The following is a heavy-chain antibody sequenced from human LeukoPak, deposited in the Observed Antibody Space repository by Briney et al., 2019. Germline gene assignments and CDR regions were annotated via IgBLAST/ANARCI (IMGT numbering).Heavy chain of an antibody. Sequence: PGGSLRLSCAASGFTFSSYWMRWVRQAPGKGLEWVASVKQDGSEKYSVDSVRGRFTISRDNAKNSLYLQMNSLRAEDTAVYYCARDFNWNLDYWGQGTLVTVSS. CDR2: VKQDGSEK. CDR3: ARDFNWNLDY. D-gene: IGHD1-20*01. V-gene: IGHV3-7*01. CDR1: GFTFSSYW. J-gene: IGHJ4*02.